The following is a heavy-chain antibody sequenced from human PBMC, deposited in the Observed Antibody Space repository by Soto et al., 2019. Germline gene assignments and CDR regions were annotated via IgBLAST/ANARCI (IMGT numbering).Heavy chain of an antibody. V-gene: IGHV3-30-3*01. D-gene: IGHD4-17*01. CDR1: GLTFTSSS. Sequence: LRLSCTASGLTFTSSSFHWVRQALGKGLEWVAVISENGDRQYSTESVRGRFLISRDSSKNTVYLQMNSLRPEDTGVYFCARRLATTVSALGYWGQGALVTVSS. J-gene: IGHJ4*02. CDR2: ISENGDRQ. CDR3: ARRLATTVSALGY.